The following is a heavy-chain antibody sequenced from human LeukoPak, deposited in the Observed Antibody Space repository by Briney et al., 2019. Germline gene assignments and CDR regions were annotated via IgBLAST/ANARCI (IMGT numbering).Heavy chain of an antibody. CDR2: INPNSGGT. D-gene: IGHD6-19*01. J-gene: IGHJ4*02. CDR3: ARVRDVYSSGWGFDY. V-gene: IGHV1-2*02. Sequence: AASVKVSCKASGYTFTGYYMHWVRQAPGQGLEWMGWINPNSGGTNYAQKFQGRVTMTRDTSISTAYMELSRLRSDDPAVYYCARVRDVYSSGWGFDYWGQGTLVTVSS. CDR1: GYTFTGYY.